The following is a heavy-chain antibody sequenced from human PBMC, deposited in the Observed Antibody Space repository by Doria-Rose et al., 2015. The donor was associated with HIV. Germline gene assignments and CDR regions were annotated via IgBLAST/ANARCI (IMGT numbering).Heavy chain of an antibody. J-gene: IGHJ4*02. CDR1: GVSLSSPGMG. D-gene: IGHD6-13*01. V-gene: IGHV2-26*01. Sequence: QESGPVLVKPTETLTLTCTVSGVSLSSPGMGVSWIRQPPGEALEWLANIFSDDERSYKTSLKSRLTISRGTSKRQVVLTMTDTDPVDAATYYCARIKSSRWYHKYYFDFWGQGTLVIVSA. CDR3: ARIKSSRWYHKYYFDF. CDR2: IFSDDER.